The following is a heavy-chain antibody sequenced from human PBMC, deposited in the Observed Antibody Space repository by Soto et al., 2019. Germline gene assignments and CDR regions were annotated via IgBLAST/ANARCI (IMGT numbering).Heavy chain of an antibody. CDR1: GGTFSSYA. Sequence: QVQLVQSGAEVKKPGSSVKVSCKASGGTFSSYAISWVRQAPGQGLEWLGGIIAIFGTANYAQKFQGRVTITADESTSTAYMELSSLRSEDTAVYYCARAWRIAAAPKYYVMVFWGQGTTVTVSS. D-gene: IGHD6-13*01. J-gene: IGHJ6*02. V-gene: IGHV1-69*01. CDR3: ARAWRIAAAPKYYVMVF. CDR2: IIAIFGTA.